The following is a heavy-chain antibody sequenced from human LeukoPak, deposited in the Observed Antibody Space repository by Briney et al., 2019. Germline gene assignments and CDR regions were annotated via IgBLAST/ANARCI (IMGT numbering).Heavy chain of an antibody. CDR2: IYSGGST. D-gene: IGHD3-10*01. CDR1: GFTVSSNY. Sequence: GGSLRLSCAASGFTVSSNYMSWVRQAPGKGLEWVSVIYSGGSTYYADSVKGRFTISRDNSKNTLYLQMNSLRAEDTAVYYCARDVRFGELHYYYYGMDVWGQGTTVAVSS. V-gene: IGHV3-66*01. CDR3: ARDVRFGELHYYYYGMDV. J-gene: IGHJ6*02.